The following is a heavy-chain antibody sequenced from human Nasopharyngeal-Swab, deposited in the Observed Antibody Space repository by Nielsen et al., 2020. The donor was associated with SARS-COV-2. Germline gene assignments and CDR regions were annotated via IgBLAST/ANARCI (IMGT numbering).Heavy chain of an antibody. Sequence: GESLKISCAASEFTFSNFAMHWVRQAPGKGLEWVGLISYDGSHENYADSVRGRFTFSRDNSKDTVYLQMNSLRPEDTAVYYCARDSVYNFGVFIITTSFMDVWGKGTTVTVSS. J-gene: IGHJ6*03. CDR3: ARDSVYNFGVFIITTSFMDV. CDR1: EFTFSNFA. D-gene: IGHD3-3*01. CDR2: ISYDGSHE. V-gene: IGHV3-30*04.